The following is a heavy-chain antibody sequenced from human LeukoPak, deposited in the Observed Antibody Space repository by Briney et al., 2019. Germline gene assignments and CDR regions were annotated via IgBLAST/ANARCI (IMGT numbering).Heavy chain of an antibody. Sequence: SETLSLTCTVSGGSISSSSYYWGWIRQPPGKGLEWIGSIYYSGSTYYNPSLKSRVTISVDTAKNQFSLKLSSVTAAETAVYYCARHGSTVTTGGRFDYWGQGTLVTVSS. J-gene: IGHJ4*02. V-gene: IGHV4-39*01. CDR2: IYYSGST. CDR1: GGSISSSSYY. D-gene: IGHD4-17*01. CDR3: ARHGSTVTTGGRFDY.